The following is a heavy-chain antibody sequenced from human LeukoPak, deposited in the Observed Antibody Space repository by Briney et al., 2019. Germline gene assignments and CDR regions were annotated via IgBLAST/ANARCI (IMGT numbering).Heavy chain of an antibody. CDR3: ARDAYYGSGSPQNY. CDR2: KQDGSEK. V-gene: IGHV3-7*01. Sequence: KQDGSEKHYVDSVKDRFTISRDNTKNLPYLQMNSLRAEDTSVYYCARDAYYGSGSPQNYWGQGTLVTVSS. D-gene: IGHD3-10*01. J-gene: IGHJ4*02.